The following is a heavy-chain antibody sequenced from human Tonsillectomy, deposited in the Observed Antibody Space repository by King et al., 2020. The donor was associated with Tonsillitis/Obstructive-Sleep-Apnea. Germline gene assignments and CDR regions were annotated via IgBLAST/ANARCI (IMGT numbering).Heavy chain of an antibody. Sequence: QLVQSGAEVKKPGSSVKVSCKASGGTFSSYAISWVRQAPGQGLEWMGRIIPILGIANYAQKFQGSVTITADKSTSTAYMVLSSLGSEDTAVYYFSRARSGLSWFDPWGQGTLVTVSS. CDR3: SRARSGLSWFDP. CDR2: IIPILGIA. V-gene: IGHV1-69*04. CDR1: GGTFSSYA. J-gene: IGHJ5*02.